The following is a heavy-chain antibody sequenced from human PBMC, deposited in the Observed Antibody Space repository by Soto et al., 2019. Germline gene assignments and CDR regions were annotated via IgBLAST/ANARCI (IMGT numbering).Heavy chain of an antibody. CDR3: ARQSYDFWSGYYLYYYGMDV. J-gene: IGHJ6*02. Sequence: EVQLVESGGGLVQPGGSLRLSCAASGFTFSSYEMNWVRQAPGKGLEWVSYISSSGSTIYYADSVKGRFTISRDNAKNSLYLQMNSLRAEDTAVYYCARQSYDFWSGYYLYYYGMDVWGQGTTVTVSS. V-gene: IGHV3-48*03. D-gene: IGHD3-3*01. CDR2: ISSSGSTI. CDR1: GFTFSSYE.